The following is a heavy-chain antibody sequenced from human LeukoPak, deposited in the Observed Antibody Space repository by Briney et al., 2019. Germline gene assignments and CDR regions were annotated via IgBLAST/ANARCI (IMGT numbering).Heavy chain of an antibody. Sequence: GGSLRLSCAASGFTFNTYAMSWVRQAPGKRLGWVSAIGASDPGTYYADSVKGRFTISRDNSKNTLFLQMNSLRAEDTAIYYCAKAPVSSCTGAYCYHFDCWGQGTLVTVSS. V-gene: IGHV3-23*01. CDR1: GFTFNTYA. CDR3: AKAPVSSCTGAYCYHFDC. CDR2: IGASDPGT. J-gene: IGHJ4*02. D-gene: IGHD2-8*02.